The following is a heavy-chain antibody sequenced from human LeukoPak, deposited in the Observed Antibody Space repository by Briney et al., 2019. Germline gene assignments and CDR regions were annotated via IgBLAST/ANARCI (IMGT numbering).Heavy chain of an antibody. D-gene: IGHD2-2*01. V-gene: IGHV3-30*02. J-gene: IGHJ4*02. CDR3: YTDIVTVPAPDY. CDR2: ITYDRGDT. Sequence: GSLRLSCTASGFSFKTYGMHWVRQPPGKGLEWVAFITYDRGDTYYADSVKGRFTISRDSSKTTLYLQMNSLRAEDTAVYYCYTDIVTVPAPDYWGQGALVTVSS. CDR1: GFSFKTYG.